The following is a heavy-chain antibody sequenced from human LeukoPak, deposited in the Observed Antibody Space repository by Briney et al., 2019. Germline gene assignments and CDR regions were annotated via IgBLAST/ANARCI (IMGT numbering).Heavy chain of an antibody. J-gene: IGHJ6*03. CDR1: GFTFSSYG. D-gene: IGHD6-13*01. Sequence: GGSLRLSCAASGFTFSSYGMHWVRQAPGKGLEWVAFIRYDGSNKYYADSVKGRFTISRDNSKNTLYLQMSSLRAEDTAVYYCATNGKQQLVLYYYYYMDVWGKGTTVTVSS. V-gene: IGHV3-30*02. CDR3: ATNGKQQLVLYYYYYMDV. CDR2: IRYDGSNK.